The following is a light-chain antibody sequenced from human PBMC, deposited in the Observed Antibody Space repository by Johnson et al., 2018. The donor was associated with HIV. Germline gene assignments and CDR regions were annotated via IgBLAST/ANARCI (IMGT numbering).Light chain of an antibody. CDR3: GTWDSSLRAGRV. CDR2: ENN. Sequence: QSVLTQPPSMSAAPGQKVTISCSGGTSNIGNNYVSWYQHLPGTAPKLLIYENNKRPSGIPDRFSGAKSATSATLAIPGLQPGDEADYSCGTWDSSLRAGRVFGTGTKVTVL. CDR1: TSNIGNNY. J-gene: IGLJ1*01. V-gene: IGLV1-51*02.